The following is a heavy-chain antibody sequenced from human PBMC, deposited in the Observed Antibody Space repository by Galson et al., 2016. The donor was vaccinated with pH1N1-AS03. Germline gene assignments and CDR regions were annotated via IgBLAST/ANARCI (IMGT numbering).Heavy chain of an antibody. J-gene: IGHJ4*02. CDR1: GYSFPNYW. V-gene: IGHV5-10-1*01. Sequence: QSGADVKKPGESLRISCKGFGYSFPNYWSSWVRQMPGKGLEWIGRIDPSDSYVNYSPCFRGHVTISADVSITTAYLQWSSLKASDTAIYYCTRPVPGPSSSHSGFAVWGQGTLVSVSS. D-gene: IGHD6-6*01. CDR2: IDPSDSYV. CDR3: TRPVPGPSSSHSGFAV.